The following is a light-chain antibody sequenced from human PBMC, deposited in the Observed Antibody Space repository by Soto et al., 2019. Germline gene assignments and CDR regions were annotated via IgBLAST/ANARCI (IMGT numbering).Light chain of an antibody. CDR3: SSFTSSDTLGV. Sequence: QSALTQPASVSGSPGQSITISCTGSSSDVGGYNYVSWYQQHPGKAPKLMIYDVTNRPSGVSNRFSGSKSGNTASLIISGLQAEDEAVYFCSSFTSSDTLGVFGTGTKVTVL. J-gene: IGLJ1*01. CDR2: DVT. V-gene: IGLV2-14*03. CDR1: SSDVGGYNY.